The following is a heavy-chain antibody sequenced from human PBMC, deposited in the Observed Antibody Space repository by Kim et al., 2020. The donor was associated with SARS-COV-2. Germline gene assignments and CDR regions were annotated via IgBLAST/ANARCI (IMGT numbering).Heavy chain of an antibody. Sequence: KNSQKLQGRVTITRDTSASTAYMELSSLRSEDTAVYYCARDWTFDYWGQGTLVTVSS. J-gene: IGHJ4*02. D-gene: IGHD1-1*01. V-gene: IGHV1-3*01. CDR3: ARDWTFDY.